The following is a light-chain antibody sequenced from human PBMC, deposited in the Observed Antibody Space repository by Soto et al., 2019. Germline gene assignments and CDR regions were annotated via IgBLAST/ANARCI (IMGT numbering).Light chain of an antibody. CDR3: CSYADSYKGV. V-gene: IGLV2-11*01. Sequence: QSALTQPRSVSGSPGQSVTISCTGTSSDVGGYNYVSWYQQHPGKAPKLMIYDVSKRPSGVPDRFSGSKSGNTASLTISGLQAEDEADYYCCSYADSYKGVFGTGTKVTVL. J-gene: IGLJ1*01. CDR2: DVS. CDR1: SSDVGGYNY.